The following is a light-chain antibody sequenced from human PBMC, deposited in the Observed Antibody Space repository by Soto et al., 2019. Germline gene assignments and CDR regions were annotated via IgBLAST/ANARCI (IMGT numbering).Light chain of an antibody. Sequence: EIVLTQSPATLSLSPGERATLSCRASQSVSSNLAWYQQKPGQAPRLLIYDASNRASGIPPRFRGSGSGTDFALTISSLEPEDFAVYCCQHRTNWPPYTFGQGTKREMK. J-gene: IGKJ2*01. CDR3: QHRTNWPPYT. CDR2: DAS. CDR1: QSVSSN. V-gene: IGKV3-11*01.